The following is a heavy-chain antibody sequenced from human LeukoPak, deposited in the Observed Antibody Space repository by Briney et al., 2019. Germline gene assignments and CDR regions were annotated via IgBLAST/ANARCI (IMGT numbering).Heavy chain of an antibody. CDR1: GYTFTDYY. CDR2: INPKSGGT. J-gene: IGHJ3*02. V-gene: IGHV1-2*06. CDR3: ARDYGDYVSAFDI. Sequence: VSCKASGYTFTDYYMHWVRQAHGQGLEWMGRINPKSGGTNYAQKFQGRVTMTRDTSISTAYMELSRLRSDDTAVYYCARDYGDYVSAFDIWGQGTMVTVSS. D-gene: IGHD4-17*01.